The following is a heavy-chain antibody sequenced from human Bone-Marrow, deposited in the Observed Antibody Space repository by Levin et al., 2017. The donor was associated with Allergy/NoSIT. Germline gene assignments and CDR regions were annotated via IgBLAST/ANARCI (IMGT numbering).Heavy chain of an antibody. Sequence: SCAVSGFIFTNYGMNWVRQAPGKGLEWVALIWFDGSDIYYADSVKGRFTISRDDSKNTLYLQMTSLRAEDTALYYCARRLGDGIDYWGQGTLVTVSS. V-gene: IGHV3-33*01. CDR2: IWFDGSDI. CDR1: GFIFTNYG. D-gene: IGHD1-1*01. J-gene: IGHJ4*02. CDR3: ARRLGDGIDY.